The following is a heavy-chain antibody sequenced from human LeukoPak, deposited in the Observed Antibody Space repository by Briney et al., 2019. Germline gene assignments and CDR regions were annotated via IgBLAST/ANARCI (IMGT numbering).Heavy chain of an antibody. CDR1: GLTFRSYA. D-gene: IGHD1-26*01. J-gene: IGHJ4*02. V-gene: IGHV3-23*01. CDR3: TPRGIMTNAWAY. Sequence: GGSLRLSCAASGLTFRSYAMSCLRQAPGKGLEWISTISDGGSTTYYADSVKGRFTISRDNPRDTLFLRMNSLRDEDTAVYYCTPRGIMTNAWAYWGQGTLVTVSS. CDR2: ISDGGSTT.